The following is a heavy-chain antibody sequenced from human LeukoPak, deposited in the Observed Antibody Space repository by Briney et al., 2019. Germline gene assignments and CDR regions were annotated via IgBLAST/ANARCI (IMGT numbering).Heavy chain of an antibody. D-gene: IGHD1-26*01. Sequence: SETLSLTCTVSGGSIRNYYWSWIRQPPGMGLEWNGYVYNRGNTNYNPSLKSRLTISLDTSKNQLSLHLSSVTAADTAVYYCARQAGGTVGDERDSFDIWGEGTMVTVSS. CDR2: VYNRGNT. CDR3: ARQAGGTVGDERDSFDI. J-gene: IGHJ3*02. CDR1: GGSIRNYY. V-gene: IGHV4-59*08.